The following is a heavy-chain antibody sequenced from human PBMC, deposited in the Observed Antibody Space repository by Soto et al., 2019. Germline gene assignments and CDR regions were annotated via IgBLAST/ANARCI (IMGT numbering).Heavy chain of an antibody. V-gene: IGHV4-31*03. Sequence: SETLSLTCTVSGGSISSGGYYWSWIRQHPGRGLEWIGYIYYNGNTYYNPSLKSRVTVSVDTSKNQFSLNVRSVTAADTAVYYCARCSLVVIPVPGFDPWGQGTLVIVSS. J-gene: IGHJ5*02. CDR2: IYYNGNT. CDR3: ARCSLVVIPVPGFDP. D-gene: IGHD2-15*01. CDR1: GGSISSGGYY.